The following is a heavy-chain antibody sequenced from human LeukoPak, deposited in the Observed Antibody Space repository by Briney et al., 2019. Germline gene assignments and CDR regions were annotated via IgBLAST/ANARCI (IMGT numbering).Heavy chain of an antibody. Sequence: PSETLSLTCTVSGGSITSHYWSWIRQSPGRGLEWIGYIYYTGSTSYNPSLKSRVTMSVDMSNKQFSLKLSSVTAADTAVYYCAGGRGGGAFDIWGPGTMVTVSS. J-gene: IGHJ3*02. CDR3: AGGRGGGAFDI. CDR1: GGSITSHY. CDR2: IYYTGST. V-gene: IGHV4-59*11. D-gene: IGHD3-16*01.